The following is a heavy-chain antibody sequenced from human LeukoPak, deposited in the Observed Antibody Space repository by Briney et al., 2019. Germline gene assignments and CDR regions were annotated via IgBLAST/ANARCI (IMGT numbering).Heavy chain of an antibody. CDR3: ARVVGAVTGKGVLDY. Sequence: ASVKVSCKASGYTFTGYYMQWVRQAPGQGLEWMGRINPNSGDADYARNFQGRVTMTRDTFITTAYMELSRLTSDDTAVYYCARVVGAVTGKGVLDYWGQGTLVTVSS. V-gene: IGHV1-2*06. J-gene: IGHJ4*02. CDR1: GYTFTGYY. D-gene: IGHD6-19*01. CDR2: INPNSGDA.